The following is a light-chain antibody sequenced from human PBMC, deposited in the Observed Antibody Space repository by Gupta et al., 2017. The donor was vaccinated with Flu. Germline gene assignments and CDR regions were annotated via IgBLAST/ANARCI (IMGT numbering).Light chain of an antibody. CDR1: HSISIW. CDR3: QQDHTYRT. Sequence: SPSTLSASVGDRVNSTCRASHSISIWLAWYQQKPGKAPKLLIYKASTLESGVPSRFSDSGYGKEFTLTSSSRQYDDCANYYAQQDHTYRTFGQGTKVEIK. V-gene: IGKV1-5*03. CDR2: KAS. J-gene: IGKJ1*01.